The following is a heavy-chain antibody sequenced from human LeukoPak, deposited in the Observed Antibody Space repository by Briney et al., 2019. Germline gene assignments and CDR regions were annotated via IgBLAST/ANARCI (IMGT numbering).Heavy chain of an antibody. J-gene: IGHJ6*03. Sequence: SETLSLTCTVSGVSISSYYWSWIRQPPGKGLEWIGYIYYSGSTNYNPSLKSRVTISVDTSKNQFSLKLSSVTAADTAVYYCARDSDFWSGSRYYYYYMDVWGKGTTVTVSS. D-gene: IGHD3-3*01. V-gene: IGHV4-59*01. CDR1: GVSISSYY. CDR3: ARDSDFWSGSRYYYYYMDV. CDR2: IYYSGST.